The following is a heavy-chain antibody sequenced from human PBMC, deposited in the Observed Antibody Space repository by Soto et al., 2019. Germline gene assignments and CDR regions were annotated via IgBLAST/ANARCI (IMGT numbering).Heavy chain of an antibody. CDR1: GFTFSSYG. CDR2: IWYDGSNK. V-gene: IGHV3-33*01. CDR3: ARDLHRGYYDFWSVFLYGMDV. J-gene: IGHJ6*02. Sequence: GGSLRLSCAASGFTFSSYGMHWVRQAPGKGLEWVAVIWYDGSNKYYADSVKGRFTISRDNSKNTLYLQMNSLRAEDTAVYYCARDLHRGYYDFWSVFLYGMDVWGQGTTVTVSS. D-gene: IGHD3-3*01.